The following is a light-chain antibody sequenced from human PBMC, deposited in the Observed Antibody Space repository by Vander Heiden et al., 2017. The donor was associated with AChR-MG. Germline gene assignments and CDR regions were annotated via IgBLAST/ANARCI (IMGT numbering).Light chain of an antibody. Sequence: QSALTPPASLSGSPGQPITISCTWPTTDLGDYDYVCWYQHHPDKAHKLIIYDVNKRPAGVASRFSGSKSDNTASLTISGHPADDEAEYHCSSYTTRSTVVFGGGTKLTVL. J-gene: IGLJ2*01. CDR1: TTDLGDYDY. V-gene: IGLV2-14*03. CDR2: DVN. CDR3: SSYTTRSTVV.